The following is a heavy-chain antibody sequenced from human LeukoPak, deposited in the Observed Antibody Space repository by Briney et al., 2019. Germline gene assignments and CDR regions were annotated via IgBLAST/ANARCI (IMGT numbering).Heavy chain of an antibody. CDR2: ISGSGGST. CDR3: AKSGYYDFWSGYYTWAY. V-gene: IGHV3-23*01. J-gene: IGHJ4*02. D-gene: IGHD3-3*01. Sequence: SGGSLRLSCAASGFTFSSYAMSWVRQAPGKGLEWVSAISGSGGSTYYADSVKGRFTISRDNSKNTLYLQMNSLRAEDTAVYYCAKSGYYDFWSGYYTWAYWGQGTLVTVSS. CDR1: GFTFSSYA.